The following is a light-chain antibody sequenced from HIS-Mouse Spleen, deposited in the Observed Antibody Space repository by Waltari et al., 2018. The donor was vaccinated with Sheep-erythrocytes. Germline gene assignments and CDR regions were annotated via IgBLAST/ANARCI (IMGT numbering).Light chain of an antibody. V-gene: IGKV4-1*01. J-gene: IGKJ4*01. CDR3: QQYYSTLT. CDR1: QSVLYISNNKNY. CDR2: WAS. Sequence: DIVMTQSPDSLAVSLGERATINCKSSQSVLYISNNKNYLAWYQQKPGQPPKLRTSWASTRESGVPDRFSGSGSGTDFTLTISSLQAEDVAVYYCQQYYSTLTFGGGTKVEIK.